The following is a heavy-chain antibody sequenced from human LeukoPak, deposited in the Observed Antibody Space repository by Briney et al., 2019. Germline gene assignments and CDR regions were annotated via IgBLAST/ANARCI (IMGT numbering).Heavy chain of an antibody. V-gene: IGHV4-31*03. D-gene: IGHD2-2*01. CDR3: ARGGSSWD. J-gene: IGHJ4*02. CDR1: GGSISSGDYY. Sequence: SQTLSLTCTVSGGSISSGDYYWSWLSQHPGKGLGWIGYIYYSGSTYYNPSLKSRVTISVDTSKNQFSLKLSSVTAADAAVYYCARGGSSWDWGQGTLVTVSS. CDR2: IYYSGST.